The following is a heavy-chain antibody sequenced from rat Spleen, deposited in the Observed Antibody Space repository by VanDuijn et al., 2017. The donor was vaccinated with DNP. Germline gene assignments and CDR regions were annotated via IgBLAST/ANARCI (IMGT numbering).Heavy chain of an antibody. Sequence: EVQLVESGGGLVQPGRSLKLSCAASGFTFSDYAMAWVRQAPKKGLEWVATIIYGGSTTYYRDSVKGRFTIARADAKSTLYLQMDSLRSEDTATYYCARHRTISPFYYAMNAWGQGASVTVSS. V-gene: IGHV5-17*01. CDR3: ARHRTISPFYYAMNA. CDR2: IIYGGSTT. J-gene: IGHJ4*01. CDR1: GFTFSDYA.